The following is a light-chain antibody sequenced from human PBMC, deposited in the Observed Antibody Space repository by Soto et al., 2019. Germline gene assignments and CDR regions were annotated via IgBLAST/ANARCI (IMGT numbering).Light chain of an antibody. CDR1: QSISTY. CDR3: LQRSHWPPLT. J-gene: IGKJ2*01. Sequence: IVLTQSPATLSLSPGERATLSCRASQSISTYLAWYQQKPGQAPRLLIYDASNRATGTPARFSGSGSGTDFTLTISSLEPEDFAVYYCLQRSHWPPLTFGQGTKLEL. V-gene: IGKV3-11*01. CDR2: DAS.